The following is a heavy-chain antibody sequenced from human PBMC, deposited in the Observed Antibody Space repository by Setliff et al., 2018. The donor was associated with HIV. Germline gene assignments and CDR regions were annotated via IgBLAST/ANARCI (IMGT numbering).Heavy chain of an antibody. J-gene: IGHJ3*02. D-gene: IGHD3-3*01. Sequence: GSLRLSCAASGFTFTSYTMHWVRQAPGKGLEWVAVISSDGSDKYSADSVKGRFTISRDNSKNTLYLQMNNLRPEDTAVYYCAWRRMITIFDAFDIWGQGTMVTVSS. CDR2: ISSDGSDK. V-gene: IGHV3-30*04. CDR3: AWRRMITIFDAFDI. CDR1: GFTFTSYT.